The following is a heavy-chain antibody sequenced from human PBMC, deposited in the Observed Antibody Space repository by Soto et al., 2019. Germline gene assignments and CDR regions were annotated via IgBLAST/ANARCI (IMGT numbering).Heavy chain of an antibody. CDR3: ARGGSSWSAEYYQH. J-gene: IGHJ1*01. D-gene: IGHD6-13*01. V-gene: IGHV1-18*01. CDR1: GYTFSHYG. CDR2: ISGYNGNT. Sequence: QVRLVQSGAEVKKPGASVKVSCKASGYTFSHYGISWVRQAPGQGPEWMGWISGYNGNTNYAQTLQGRVTMTTDTSTSTAYMELRSMRSDDTAISYCARGGSSWSAEYYQHWGQGTLVIVSS.